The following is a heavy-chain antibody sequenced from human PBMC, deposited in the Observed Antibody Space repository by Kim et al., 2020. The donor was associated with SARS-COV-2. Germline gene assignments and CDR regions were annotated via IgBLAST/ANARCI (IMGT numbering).Heavy chain of an antibody. V-gene: IGHV3-21*01. J-gene: IGHJ4*02. Sequence: YADSVKGQSTVSRDNARNSVYLQMSSLRAEDTAVYYCTRDLSTGMPRGFDYWGQGTPVTVSS. CDR3: TRDLSTGMPRGFDY. D-gene: IGHD5-18*01.